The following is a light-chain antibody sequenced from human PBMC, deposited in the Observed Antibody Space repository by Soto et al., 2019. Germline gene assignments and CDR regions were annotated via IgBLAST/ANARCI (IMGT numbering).Light chain of an antibody. Sequence: DIQMTQSPSSLSASVGDRVTITCRASQGISNYLAWYQQKPGKVPKLLIYAASTLQSGVPSRFSGSGSETDVTLTIISLQPEDVATYYCQKYNSASWTFGQGTKVEIK. CDR1: QGISNY. V-gene: IGKV1-27*01. CDR2: AAS. CDR3: QKYNSASWT. J-gene: IGKJ1*01.